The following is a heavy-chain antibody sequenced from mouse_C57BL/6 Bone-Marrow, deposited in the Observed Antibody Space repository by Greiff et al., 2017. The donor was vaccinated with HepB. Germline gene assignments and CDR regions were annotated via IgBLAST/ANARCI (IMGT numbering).Heavy chain of an antibody. CDR3: ARLRADYYDYAMDY. V-gene: IGHV1-81*01. CDR1: GYTFTSYG. Sequence: VQLQQSGAELARPGASVKLSCKASGYTFTSYGISWVKQRTGQGLEWIGEIYPRSGNTYYNEKFKGKATLTADKSSSTAYMELRSLTSEDSAVYFCARLRADYYDYAMDYWGQGTAVTVSS. CDR2: IYPRSGNT. J-gene: IGHJ4*01. D-gene: IGHD1-1*01.